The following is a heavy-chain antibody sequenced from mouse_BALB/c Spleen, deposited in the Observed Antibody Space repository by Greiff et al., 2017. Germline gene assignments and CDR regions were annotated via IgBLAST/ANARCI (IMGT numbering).Heavy chain of an antibody. D-gene: IGHD1-1*01. CDR3: ARIYYGSSYAMDY. V-gene: IGHV1-18*01. J-gene: IGHJ4*01. CDR1: GYTFTDYN. Sequence: SGPELVKPGASVKIPCKASGYTFTDYNMDWVKQSHGKSLEWIGDINPNNGGTIYNQKFKGKATLTVDKSSSTAYMELRSLTSEDTAVYYCARIYYGSSYAMDYWGQGTSVTVSS. CDR2: INPNNGGT.